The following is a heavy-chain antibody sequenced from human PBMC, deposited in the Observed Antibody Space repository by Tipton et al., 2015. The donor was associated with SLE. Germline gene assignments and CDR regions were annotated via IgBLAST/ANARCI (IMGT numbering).Heavy chain of an antibody. CDR1: GYSISSGYY. V-gene: IGHV4-38-2*01. CDR3: ARRVAVAVYWYFDL. D-gene: IGHD6-19*01. CDR2: INHSGST. J-gene: IGHJ2*01. Sequence: TLSLTCAVSGYSISSGYYWGWIRQPPGKGLEWIGEINHSGSTNYNPSLKSRVTISVDTSKNQFSLKLSSVTAADTAVYYCARRVAVAVYWYFDLWGRGTLVTVSS.